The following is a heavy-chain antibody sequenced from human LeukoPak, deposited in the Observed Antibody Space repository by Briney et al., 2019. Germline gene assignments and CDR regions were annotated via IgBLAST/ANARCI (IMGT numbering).Heavy chain of an antibody. CDR3: ARGGLTWIQLWLLPTDY. CDR1: GGTFSSYA. Sequence: GSSVKVSCKASGGTFSSYAISWVRQAPGQGLEWMGRIIPILGIANYAQKFQGRVTITADKSTSTAYMELSSLRSEDTAVYYCARGGLTWIQLWLLPTDYWGQGTLVTVSS. V-gene: IGHV1-69*04. J-gene: IGHJ4*02. D-gene: IGHD5-18*01. CDR2: IIPILGIA.